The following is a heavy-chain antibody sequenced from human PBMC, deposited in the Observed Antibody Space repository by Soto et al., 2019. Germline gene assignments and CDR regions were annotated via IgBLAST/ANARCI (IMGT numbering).Heavy chain of an antibody. J-gene: IGHJ4*02. D-gene: IGHD1-26*01. CDR1: GGTFSSYA. CDR3: AREEGAGGSYPPPFDY. CDR2: IIPIFGTA. V-gene: IGHV1-69*01. Sequence: QVQLVQSGAEVKKPGSSVKVSCKASGGTFSSYAMSWVRQAPGQGLEWMGGIIPIFGTANYAQKFQGRVTITADESTSTAYMELSSLRSEDTAVYYCAREEGAGGSYPPPFDYWGQRTLVTVSS.